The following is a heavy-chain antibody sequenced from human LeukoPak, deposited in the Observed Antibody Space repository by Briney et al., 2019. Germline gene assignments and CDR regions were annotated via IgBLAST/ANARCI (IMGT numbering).Heavy chain of an antibody. CDR2: VYPKSGGT. V-gene: IGHV1-2*02. D-gene: IGHD3-22*01. CDR1: GYTFNANY. CDR3: ARENYYYDT. J-gene: IGHJ1*01. Sequence: GASVKVSCKASGYTFNANYMHWVRQAPGQGLEWMGFVYPKSGGTNYAQKFQGRVTMTTDTSISTVYMELSSLTSDDTAVYYRARENYYYDTWGQGTLVTVSS.